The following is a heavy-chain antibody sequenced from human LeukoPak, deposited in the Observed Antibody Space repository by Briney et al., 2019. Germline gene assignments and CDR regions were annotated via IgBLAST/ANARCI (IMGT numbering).Heavy chain of an antibody. V-gene: IGHV1-2*02. D-gene: IGHD2-8*01. CDR3: AKGVLYPDVV. Sequence: ASVTVSREASGYTFTGYYMLWVRPAPGQGLEWMGWINPNSGGTNYAQKFQGRVTMTRDTSISTAYMELSRLRSDDTAVYYCAKGVLYPDVVWGLGTTVTVSS. CDR1: GYTFTGYY. J-gene: IGHJ6*02. CDR2: INPNSGGT.